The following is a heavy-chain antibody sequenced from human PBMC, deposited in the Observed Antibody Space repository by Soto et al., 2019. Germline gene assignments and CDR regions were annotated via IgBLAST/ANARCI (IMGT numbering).Heavy chain of an antibody. Sequence: PSETLSLTCIVSGGSVSSGSYYWSWIRQPPGKGLEWIGFIYYTGRTSYNPSLKSRVTISVDTSNNQFSLKLSSVTAADTAVYYCARDQLEGNWFDPWGQGTLVTVSS. CDR2: IYYTGRT. CDR3: ARDQLEGNWFDP. D-gene: IGHD1-1*01. J-gene: IGHJ5*02. CDR1: GGSVSSGSYY. V-gene: IGHV4-61*01.